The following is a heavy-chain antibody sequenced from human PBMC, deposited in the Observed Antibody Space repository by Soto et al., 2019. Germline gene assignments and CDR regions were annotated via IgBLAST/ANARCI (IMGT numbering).Heavy chain of an antibody. Sequence: SETLSLTCAVSGGSISSGGYYWSWIRQPPGKGLEWIGEINHSGSTNYNPSLKSRVTISVDTSKNQFSLKLSSVTAADTAVYYCARGVPYYYGSGASGWFDPWGQGTLVTVSS. V-gene: IGHV4-34*01. D-gene: IGHD3-10*01. CDR2: INHSGST. CDR1: GGSISSGGYY. CDR3: ARGVPYYYGSGASGWFDP. J-gene: IGHJ5*02.